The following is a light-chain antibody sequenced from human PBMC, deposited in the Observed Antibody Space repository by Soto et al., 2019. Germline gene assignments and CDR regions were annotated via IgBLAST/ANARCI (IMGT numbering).Light chain of an antibody. J-gene: IGLJ1*01. Sequence: QSVLTQPPSASGTPRPRVTISCSGSSSNIGSNYVYWYQQLPGTAPELLIYRNNQRPSGVPDRFSGSKSGTSASLAISGLRSEDEADYYCAAWDDRVYAFGTGTKVTV. CDR1: SSNIGSNY. CDR3: AAWDDRVYA. V-gene: IGLV1-47*01. CDR2: RNN.